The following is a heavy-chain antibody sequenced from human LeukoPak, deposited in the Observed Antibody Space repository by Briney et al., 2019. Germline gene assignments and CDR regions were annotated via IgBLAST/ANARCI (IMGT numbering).Heavy chain of an antibody. V-gene: IGHV1-18*01. D-gene: IGHD6-19*01. Sequence: ASVKVSCKASGYTFATYGISWVRQAPGEGLEWMGWINVGNGNTDYAQNLQGRVAMTTGTSTSTAYMEVRSLTSDDTAIYYCARGSGVWYYDYWGQGTLVTVSS. CDR1: GYTFATYG. J-gene: IGHJ4*02. CDR3: ARGSGVWYYDY. CDR2: INVGNGNT.